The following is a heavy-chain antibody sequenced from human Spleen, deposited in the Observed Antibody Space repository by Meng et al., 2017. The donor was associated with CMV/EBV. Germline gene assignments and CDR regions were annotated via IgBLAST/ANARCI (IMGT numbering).Heavy chain of an antibody. CDR3: ATSGDMGSGSSREYFDF. J-gene: IGHJ4*02. Sequence: TFTSYDINRMRQATGQGLEWLGWMNPNSGNTGYEQKFQGRVTMTRNTSVSTAYMELRSLRSDDTAVYYCATSGDMGSGSSREYFDFWGQGSLVTVSS. D-gene: IGHD1-26*01. CDR2: MNPNSGNT. V-gene: IGHV1-8*01. CDR1: TFTSYD.